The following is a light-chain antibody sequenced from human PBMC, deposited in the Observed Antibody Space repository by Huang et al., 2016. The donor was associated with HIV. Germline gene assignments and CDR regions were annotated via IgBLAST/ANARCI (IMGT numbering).Light chain of an antibody. CDR1: QSVSTN. CDR3: QQYNIWPRT. V-gene: IGKV3-15*01. Sequence: EIVMTQSPATLSVSPGERATLSCRASQSVSTNLAWYQQRPGQAPRLLIFGASTRATGIAARFSGSGSGTEFTLTISTLQSEDFAVYYCQQYNIWPRTFGQGTKVDFK. CDR2: GAS. J-gene: IGKJ1*01.